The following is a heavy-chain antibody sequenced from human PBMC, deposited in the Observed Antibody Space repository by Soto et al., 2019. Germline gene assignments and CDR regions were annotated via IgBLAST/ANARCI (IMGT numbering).Heavy chain of an antibody. CDR3: AKDSTVTTSLYFYSNGFAV. V-gene: IGHV3-23*01. CDR2: VSGRGGSK. CDR1: GFTFNHYA. J-gene: IGHJ6*01. Sequence: VQLLESGGGLVQPGGSLRLACTASGFTFNHYAMSWVRQAPGKGLEWVSAVSGRGGSKKCADSVKGRFIISRDNSNTTLYLQMDSLRGEETAVYYCAKDSTVTTSLYFYSNGFAVWGQGTTVTVYS. D-gene: IGHD4-17*01.